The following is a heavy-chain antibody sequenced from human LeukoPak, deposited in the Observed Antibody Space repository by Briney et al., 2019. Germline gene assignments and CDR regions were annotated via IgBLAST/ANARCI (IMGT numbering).Heavy chain of an antibody. J-gene: IGHJ4*02. Sequence: GASVKVSCKASGYTFTSYYMHWVRQAPGQGLEWMGIINPSGGSTSYAQKFQGRVTMTRDTSTSTAYMELRSLRSDDTAVYYCARAAPVLRYFDWLLFFDYWGQGTLVTVSS. CDR3: ARAAPVLRYFDWLLFFDY. D-gene: IGHD3-9*01. V-gene: IGHV1-46*01. CDR1: GYTFTSYY. CDR2: INPSGGST.